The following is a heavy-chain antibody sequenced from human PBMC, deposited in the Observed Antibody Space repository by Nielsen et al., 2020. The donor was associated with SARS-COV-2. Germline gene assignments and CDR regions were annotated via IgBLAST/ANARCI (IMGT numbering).Heavy chain of an antibody. CDR1: GYTFTGYY. D-gene: IGHD2-8*01. CDR3: ARGRDCTNGVCYSSYYYYMDV. V-gene: IGHV1-69*13. Sequence: SVKVSCKASGYTFTGYYMHWVRQAPGQGLEWMGGIIPIFGTANYAQKFQGRVTITADESTSTAYMELSSLRSEDTAVYYCARGRDCTNGVCYSSYYYYMDVWGKGTTVTVSS. CDR2: IIPIFGTA. J-gene: IGHJ6*03.